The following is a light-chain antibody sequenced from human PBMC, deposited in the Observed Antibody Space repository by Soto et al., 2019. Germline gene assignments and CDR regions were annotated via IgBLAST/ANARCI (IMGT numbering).Light chain of an antibody. Sequence: QSVLTQPASVSASPGQSITISCSGTSSDVGSYNFVSWYQQHPGKAPKLMIYDVSNRPSGVSNRFSGSKSGNTASLSISGLQAEDEADYYCSSYTGTSTPYVFGTGTQLTVL. J-gene: IGLJ1*01. CDR1: SSDVGSYNF. CDR2: DVS. V-gene: IGLV2-14*03. CDR3: SSYTGTSTPYV.